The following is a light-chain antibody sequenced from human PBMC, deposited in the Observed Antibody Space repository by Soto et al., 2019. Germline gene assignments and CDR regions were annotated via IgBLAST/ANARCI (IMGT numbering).Light chain of an antibody. CDR1: QGVSSY. V-gene: IGKV3-15*01. CDR3: QRYNNYPVT. CDR2: AAS. J-gene: IGKJ1*01. Sequence: IVLTQSPSTLSASVGDRVTLTCRASQGVSSYLAWYRQKPGKAPGLQIYAASTRATRTPARSSGSGSGTEFTLTISSLQSEDFAVYYGQRYNNYPVTFGRGTKVDI.